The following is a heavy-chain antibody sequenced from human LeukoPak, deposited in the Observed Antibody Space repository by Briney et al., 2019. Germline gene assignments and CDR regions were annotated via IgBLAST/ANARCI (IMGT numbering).Heavy chain of an antibody. CDR2: IKPSGGGT. Sequence: ASVKVSCKASGYTFTNYYVHWVRQAPGQGLEWMGIIKPSGGGTSYALKFQGRVTMTRDTSTSTAYMELSSLRSEDTAVYYCARDQCDSSGYYYLLGYFEHWGQGTLVTVSS. D-gene: IGHD3-22*01. J-gene: IGHJ1*01. V-gene: IGHV1-46*01. CDR3: ARDQCDSSGYYYLLGYFEH. CDR1: GYTFTNYY.